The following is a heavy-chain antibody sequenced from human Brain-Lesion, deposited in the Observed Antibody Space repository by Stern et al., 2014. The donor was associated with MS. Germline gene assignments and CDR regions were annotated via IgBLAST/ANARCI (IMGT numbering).Heavy chain of an antibody. CDR1: GGSISSSTYY. J-gene: IGHJ4*02. CDR2: IFYSGFT. D-gene: IGHD1-26*01. Sequence: QVQLVESGPGLVRPSETLSLTCTVSGGSISSSTYYWAWIRQPPGKGLEWIGNIFYSGFTYYNPSLKSRVTISVDPSKNQFSLKLSSVTAADTAVYYCARHDSVPRPSQLYSARDRGPGYFDYWGQGTLVTVSS. CDR3: ARHDSVPRPSQLYSARDRGPGYFDY. V-gene: IGHV4-39*01.